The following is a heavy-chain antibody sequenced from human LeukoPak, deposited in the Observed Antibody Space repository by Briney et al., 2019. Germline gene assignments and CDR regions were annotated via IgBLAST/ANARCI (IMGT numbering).Heavy chain of an antibody. Sequence: PSKTLSLTCTVSGDSIRSSAYYWGWIRQPPGKGLQWIGSIYFSGNTDYNPSLRSRVTISVDTSKNQFSLKLSSVTATDTAVYYCHFKYCSSSTCFYYFDYWGQGTLVTVSS. CDR2: IYFSGNT. CDR3: HFKYCSSSTCFYYFDY. V-gene: IGHV4-39*01. CDR1: GDSIRSSAYY. D-gene: IGHD2-2*01. J-gene: IGHJ4*02.